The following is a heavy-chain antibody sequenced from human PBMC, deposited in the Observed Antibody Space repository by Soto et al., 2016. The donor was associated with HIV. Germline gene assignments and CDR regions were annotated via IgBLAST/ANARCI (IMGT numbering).Heavy chain of an antibody. V-gene: IGHV4-34*02. Sequence: QVHLEQWGAGLLKPSETLSLTCAVSRSSFTNHYWNWVRQSPGKGLEWIGEVSHSGKTTLSPSLESRVYLTSDRPRKQFYLNLTSVTAADTAVYFCARGTLIVRPAIMAYSSWTTWGQGTRVIVSS. CDR1: RSSFTNHY. CDR2: VSHSGKT. CDR3: ARGTLIVRPAIMAYSSWTT. J-gene: IGHJ4*02. D-gene: IGHD3-9*01.